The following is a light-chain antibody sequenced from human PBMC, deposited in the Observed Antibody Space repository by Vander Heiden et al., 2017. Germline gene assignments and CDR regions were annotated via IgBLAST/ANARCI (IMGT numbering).Light chain of an antibody. CDR2: KDT. V-gene: IGLV3-25*03. J-gene: IGLJ2*01. CDR1: ALPKQY. Sequence: SYELTQPPSVSVSPGQTARTTCSGNALPKQYAYWYQQKPGQAPVLVIFKDTERPSGIPERFSGSSSGTTVTLTISGVQAEDEADYYCQSADNRNTYVVFGGGTKLTVL. CDR3: QSADNRNTYVV.